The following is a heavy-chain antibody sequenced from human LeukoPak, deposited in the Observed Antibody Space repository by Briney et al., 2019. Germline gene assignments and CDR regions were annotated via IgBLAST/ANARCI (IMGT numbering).Heavy chain of an antibody. CDR2: ISAGGGSK. J-gene: IGHJ4*02. CDR3: AKHLATAYYFDY. CDR1: GFTFSSYG. D-gene: IGHD2-21*01. Sequence: PGGSLRLSCAASGFTFSSYGMSWVRQAPGKGLEWVLGISAGGGSKYYADSLKGRFTISRDNSKNTLYLQLNSLRAEDTAVYYCAKHLATAYYFDYWGQGTLVTVSS. V-gene: IGHV3-23*01.